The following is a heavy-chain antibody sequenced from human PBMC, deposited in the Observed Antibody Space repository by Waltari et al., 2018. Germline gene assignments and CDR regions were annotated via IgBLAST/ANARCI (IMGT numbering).Heavy chain of an antibody. CDR2: INPNSGES. CDR3: ARDRSRKNFDF. Sequence: LVHSGTVEKKPGTSVKVSCEAPGSPFFGYFIHWVRQAPGQGLEWMGFINPNSGESNYAQKFQGRVTMTRDTSTSTAFMEVSSLTSDDTAVYYCARDRSRKNFDFWGQGTPVIVSS. CDR1: GSPFFGYF. V-gene: IGHV1-2*02. J-gene: IGHJ4*02.